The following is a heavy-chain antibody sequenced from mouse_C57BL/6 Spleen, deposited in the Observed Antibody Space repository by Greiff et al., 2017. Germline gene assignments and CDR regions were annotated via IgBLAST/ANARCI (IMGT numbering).Heavy chain of an antibody. CDR2: IYPGSGST. Sequence: QVQLQQPGAELVKPGASVKMSCKASGYTFTSYWITWVKQRPGQGLEWIGDIYPGSGSTNYNEKFKSKATLTVDTSSSTAYMQLSSLTSEDSAVYYCARFGGYPAWFAYWGQGTLVTVSA. V-gene: IGHV1-55*01. J-gene: IGHJ3*01. CDR1: GYTFTSYW. CDR3: ARFGGYPAWFAY. D-gene: IGHD2-2*01.